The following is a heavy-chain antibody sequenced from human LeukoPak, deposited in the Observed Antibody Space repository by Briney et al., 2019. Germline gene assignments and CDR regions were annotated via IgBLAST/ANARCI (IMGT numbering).Heavy chain of an antibody. Sequence: PGGSLRLSCAASGFTFRSYSMNWVCQAPGKGLEWVPYITSGSSPIYYADSVKGRFTISRDNAKNSLYLQMNSLRDEDTAVYYCARRAYGDDSFDYWGQGTLVTVSS. CDR2: ITSGSSPI. CDR3: ARRAYGDDSFDY. CDR1: GFTFRSYS. J-gene: IGHJ4*02. V-gene: IGHV3-48*02. D-gene: IGHD4-17*01.